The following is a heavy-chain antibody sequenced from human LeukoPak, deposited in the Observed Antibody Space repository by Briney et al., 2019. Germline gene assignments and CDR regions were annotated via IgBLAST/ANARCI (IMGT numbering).Heavy chain of an antibody. CDR3: ARPFFSRIVGATTGYYYGMDV. V-gene: IGHV1-69*13. J-gene: IGHJ6*02. Sequence: GASVKVSCKASGGTFSSYAISWVRQAPGQGREWMGGIIPIFGTANYAQKFQGRVTITADESTSTAYMELSRLRSEDTAVYYCARPFFSRIVGATTGYYYGMDVWGQGTTVTVSS. CDR1: GGTFSSYA. CDR2: IIPIFGTA. D-gene: IGHD1-26*01.